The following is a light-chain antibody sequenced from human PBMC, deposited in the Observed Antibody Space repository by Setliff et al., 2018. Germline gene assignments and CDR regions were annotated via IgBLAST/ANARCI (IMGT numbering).Light chain of an antibody. Sequence: QAVVTQPASVSGSPGQSITISCSGTSSDVGSYDLVSWYQQHPGKAPKLIIYAVSDRPSGVSNRFSGSKSGNTASLTISGLQTEDEADYYCNAYTSGSTDVVGTGTKVTVL. CDR1: SSDVGSYDL. J-gene: IGLJ1*01. V-gene: IGLV2-14*03. CDR2: AVS. CDR3: NAYTSGSTDV.